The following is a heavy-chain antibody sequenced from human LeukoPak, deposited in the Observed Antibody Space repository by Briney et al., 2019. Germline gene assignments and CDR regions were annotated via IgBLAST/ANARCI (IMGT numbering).Heavy chain of an antibody. CDR2: INTNTGNP. D-gene: IGHD5-18*01. Sequence: ASVKVSCKASGYTFTSYAMNWVRQAPGQGLEWMGWINTNTGNPTYAQGFTGQFVFSLDTSVSTAYLQISSLKAEDTAVYYCARAPYSYGYLGYYYMDVWGKGTTVTVSS. J-gene: IGHJ6*03. V-gene: IGHV7-4-1*02. CDR1: GYTFTSYA. CDR3: ARAPYSYGYLGYYYMDV.